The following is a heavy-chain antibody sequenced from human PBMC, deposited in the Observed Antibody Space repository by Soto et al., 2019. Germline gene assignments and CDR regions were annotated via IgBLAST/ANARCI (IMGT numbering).Heavy chain of an antibody. CDR3: ARDYPFVVVPAATSYYYYYMDV. CDR1: GFTFSSYS. Sequence: GGSLRLSCAASGFTFSSYSMNWVRQAPGKGLEWVSSISSSSSYIYYADSVKGRFTISRDNAKNSLYLQMNSLRAEDTAVYYCARDYPFVVVPAATSYYYYYMDVWGKGTTVTVSS. V-gene: IGHV3-21*01. CDR2: ISSSSSYI. J-gene: IGHJ6*03. D-gene: IGHD2-2*01.